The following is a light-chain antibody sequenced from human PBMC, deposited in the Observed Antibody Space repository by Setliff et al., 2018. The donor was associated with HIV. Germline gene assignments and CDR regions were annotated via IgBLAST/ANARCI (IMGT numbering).Light chain of an antibody. CDR3: SSYTTSSTLYV. CDR2: DVI. J-gene: IGLJ1*01. V-gene: IGLV2-14*03. CDR1: SSDVGGYYS. Sequence: SALTQPASVSGSPGQSITIPRTGISSDVGGYYSVSWYQQHPGKAPKLMIYDVINRPSGVSNRFSGSRSGNTASLTTSGLQVEDEADYYCSSYTTSSTLYVFGPGTKVTVL.